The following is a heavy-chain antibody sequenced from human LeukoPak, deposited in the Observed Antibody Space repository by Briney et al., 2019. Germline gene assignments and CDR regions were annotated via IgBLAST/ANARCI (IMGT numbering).Heavy chain of an antibody. CDR2: IYYSGST. CDR3: ARGGLQRLAPFDY. Sequence: SETLSLTCTVSGGSLSSYYWSWIRHPPRKGVEWIGYIYYSGSTDYNPSLKSRVTLSLDTSKNQFSLKLSSVTAADTAVYYCARGGLQRLAPFDYWGQGVLITVSS. CDR1: GGSLSSYY. J-gene: IGHJ4*02. V-gene: IGHV4-59*08. D-gene: IGHD6-19*01.